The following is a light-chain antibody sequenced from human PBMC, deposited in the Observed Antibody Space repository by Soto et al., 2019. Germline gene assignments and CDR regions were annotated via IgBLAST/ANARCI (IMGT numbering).Light chain of an antibody. CDR2: ATS. V-gene: IGKV3-20*01. Sequence: EGVWTQSQGTLSLSPGETATPSCRASQTVNSDYLAWFQQRPGQAPRLLIFATSRRATDIPDRFSGSGSGTDFTLAIRRLEPEDFAVYYCHQFGYSPRTFGQGTKVDIK. J-gene: IGKJ1*01. CDR3: HQFGYSPRT. CDR1: QTVNSDY.